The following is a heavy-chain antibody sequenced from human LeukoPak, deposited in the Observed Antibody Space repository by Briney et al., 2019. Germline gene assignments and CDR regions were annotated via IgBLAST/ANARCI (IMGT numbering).Heavy chain of an antibody. Sequence: SETLSLTCTVSGGSISSYYWSWIRQPPGKGLEWIGYIYHSGSTYYNPSLKSRVTISVDRSKNQFSLKLSSVTAADTAVYYCARRKSDWEGFDIWGQGTMVTVSS. CDR3: ARRKSDWEGFDI. CDR2: IYHSGST. D-gene: IGHD2-21*01. J-gene: IGHJ3*02. V-gene: IGHV4-59*12. CDR1: GGSISSYY.